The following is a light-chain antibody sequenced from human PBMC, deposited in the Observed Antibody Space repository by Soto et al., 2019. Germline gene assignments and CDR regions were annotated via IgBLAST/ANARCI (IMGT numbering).Light chain of an antibody. J-gene: IGKJ2*01. Sequence: DIQMTQSPSSVSASVGDRVTITCRASQAIGSWLAWYQQKPGKAPKYLIYAASSLQSGVPSRFSGSGSGTDFSLTISSLQPEDFATYFCQQANSFPYTFGQGTKLEIK. CDR1: QAIGSW. V-gene: IGKV1-12*01. CDR2: AAS. CDR3: QQANSFPYT.